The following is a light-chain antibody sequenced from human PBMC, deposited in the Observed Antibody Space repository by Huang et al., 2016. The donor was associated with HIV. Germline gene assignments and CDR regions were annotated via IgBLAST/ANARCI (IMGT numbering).Light chain of an antibody. J-gene: IGKJ2*01. CDR1: QSVRRNY. Sequence: EIVLTQSPGTLSLSPGERAILSCRASQSVRRNYLDWYQQKFGKATRLLIYGASSRATGIADRFSVSGSGTDFTLTVSRLEPEDFAVYYCQQYGSPYTFGQGTKLEIK. CDR3: QQYGSPYT. V-gene: IGKV3-20*01. CDR2: GAS.